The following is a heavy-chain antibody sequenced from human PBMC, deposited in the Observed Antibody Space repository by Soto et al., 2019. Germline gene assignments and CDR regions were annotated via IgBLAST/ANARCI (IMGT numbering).Heavy chain of an antibody. D-gene: IGHD2-15*01. CDR1: GFTFSSYG. CDR3: ARDPLVVAAYLDYYYYGMDV. V-gene: IGHV3-33*01. J-gene: IGHJ6*02. CDR2: IWYDGSNK. Sequence: SLRLSCAASGFTFSSYGMHWVRQAPGKGLEWVAVIWYDGSNKYYADSVKGRFTISRDNSKNTLYLQMNSLRAEDTAVYYCARDPLVVAAYLDYYYYGMDVWGQGTTVTVSS.